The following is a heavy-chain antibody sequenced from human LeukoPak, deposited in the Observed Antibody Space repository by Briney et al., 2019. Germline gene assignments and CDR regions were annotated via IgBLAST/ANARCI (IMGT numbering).Heavy chain of an antibody. CDR3: AKDVEGYSYGFWFDP. CDR1: GFTFSSYA. Sequence: PGGSLRLSCAASGFTFSSYAMSWVRQAPGKGLEWVSAISGSGGSTYYADSVKGRFTISRDNSKNTLYLQMNSLRAEDTAVYYCAKDVEGYSYGFWFDPWGQGTLVTVSS. D-gene: IGHD5-18*01. J-gene: IGHJ5*02. CDR2: ISGSGGST. V-gene: IGHV3-23*01.